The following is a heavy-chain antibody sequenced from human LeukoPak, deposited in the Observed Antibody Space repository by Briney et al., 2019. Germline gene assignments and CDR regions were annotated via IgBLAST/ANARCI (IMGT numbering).Heavy chain of an antibody. J-gene: IGHJ3*02. D-gene: IGHD6-19*01. V-gene: IGHV4-59*08. CDR2: IYYSGSH. Sequence: SETLSLTRTVSGGSIIGYYWSWTRQPPGKGLEWIAYIYYSGSHDDNPSLKSRVTISVDTSKNQFSLKLNSVTAADTAVYYCVRHEPGWRGAFDIWGQGTMVTVS. CDR1: GGSIIGYY. CDR3: VRHEPGWRGAFDI.